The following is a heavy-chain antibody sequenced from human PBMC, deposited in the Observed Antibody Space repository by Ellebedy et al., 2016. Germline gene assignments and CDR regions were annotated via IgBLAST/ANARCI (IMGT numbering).Heavy chain of an antibody. CDR2: INPSGGST. J-gene: IGHJ3*02. CDR1: GYTFTSYY. V-gene: IGHV1-46*01. D-gene: IGHD3-22*01. Sequence: ASVKVSCXASGYTFTSYYMHWVRQAPGQGLEWMGIINPSGGSTSYTQKFQGRVTMTRDTSTRTVYMELSSLRSEDTAVYYCARVRSSSGYYPDAFDIWGQGTMVTVSS. CDR3: ARVRSSSGYYPDAFDI.